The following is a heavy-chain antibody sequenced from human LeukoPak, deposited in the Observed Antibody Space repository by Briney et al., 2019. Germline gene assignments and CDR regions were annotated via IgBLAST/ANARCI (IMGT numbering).Heavy chain of an antibody. J-gene: IGHJ3*02. CDR2: IIPIFGTA. D-gene: IGHD6-19*01. CDR3: ARDTVDQLLSGGIAVAGAGSAFDI. Sequence: SVKVSCKASGGTFSSYAISWVRQAPGQGLEWMGGIIPIFGTANYAQKFQGRVTITTDESTSTAYMELSSMRSEDTAVYYCARDTVDQLLSGGIAVAGAGSAFDIWGQGTMVTVSS. CDR1: GGTFSSYA. V-gene: IGHV1-69*05.